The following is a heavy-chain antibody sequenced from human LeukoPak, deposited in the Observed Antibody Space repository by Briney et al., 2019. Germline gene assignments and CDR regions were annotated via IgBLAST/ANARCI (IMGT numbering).Heavy chain of an antibody. CDR3: ASHRFDP. CDR2: IKQDGSEK. Sequence: PGGSLRLSCAASGFTFSSYWMNWVRQAPGKGLEGVANIKQDGSEKYYVDSVKGRFTISRDNARNSLYLQMNSLRADDTAVYYCASHRFDPWGQGTLVTVSS. J-gene: IGHJ5*02. V-gene: IGHV3-7*02. CDR1: GFTFSSYW.